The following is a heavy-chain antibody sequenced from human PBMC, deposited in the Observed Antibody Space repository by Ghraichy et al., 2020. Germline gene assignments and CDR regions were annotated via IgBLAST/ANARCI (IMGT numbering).Heavy chain of an antibody. CDR2: LNGDGTSI. CDR3: ARSTSGTFNL. CDR1: GFTFSDYY. Sequence: LSLTCAASGFTFSDYYMHWVRQVPGQGLVWVSRLNGDGTSINYADSVKGRFTISRDNAKNELYLQMNNLRADDTALYYCARSTSGTFNLWGQGTMVIVSS. V-gene: IGHV3-74*01. J-gene: IGHJ3*01. D-gene: IGHD5/OR15-5a*01.